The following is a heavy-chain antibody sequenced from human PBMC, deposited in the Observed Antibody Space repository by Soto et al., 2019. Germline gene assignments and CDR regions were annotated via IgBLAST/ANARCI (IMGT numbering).Heavy chain of an antibody. J-gene: IGHJ6*03. Sequence: GESLKISCAASGFTFSSYAMSWVRQAPGKGLEWVSAISGSGGSTYYADSVKGRFTISRDNSKNTLYLQMNSLRAEDTAVYYCARLCSGGSCYSSRPTDYYYYYYMDVWGKGTTVTVSS. CDR3: ARLCSGGSCYSSRPTDYYYYYYMDV. CDR1: GFTFSSYA. CDR2: ISGSGGST. D-gene: IGHD2-15*01. V-gene: IGHV3-23*01.